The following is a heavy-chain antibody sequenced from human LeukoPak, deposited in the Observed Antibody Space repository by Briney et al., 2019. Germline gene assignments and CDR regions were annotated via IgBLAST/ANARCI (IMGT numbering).Heavy chain of an antibody. CDR2: IRSKANSYAT. D-gene: IGHD3-16*01. CDR3: TRHGGNY. CDR1: GFTFSGSA. J-gene: IGHJ4*02. V-gene: IGHV3-73*01. Sequence: AGGSLRLSCAASGFTFSGSAMNWVRQASGKGMEWVGRIRSKANSYATAYAASVKGRFTISRDDSKNTAYLQMNSLKTEDTAVYYCTRHGGNYWGQGTLVTVSS.